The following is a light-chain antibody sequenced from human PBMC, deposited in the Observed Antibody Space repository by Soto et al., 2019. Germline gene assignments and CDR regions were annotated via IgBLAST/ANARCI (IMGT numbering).Light chain of an antibody. J-gene: IGKJ4*01. Sequence: EVVLTQSPATLSLSPGEKAILSCSASQDINTYLGWYQQKPGQPPRLLIYDASNRASGIPARFSGSGSGTDFTLTIDTLESEDFAIYYCQHRYNWPLTFGAGTKVDIK. CDR1: QDINTY. V-gene: IGKV3-11*01. CDR2: DAS. CDR3: QHRYNWPLT.